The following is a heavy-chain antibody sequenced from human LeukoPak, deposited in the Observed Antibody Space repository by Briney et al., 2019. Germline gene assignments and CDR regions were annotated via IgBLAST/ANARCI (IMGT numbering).Heavy chain of an antibody. V-gene: IGHV4-34*01. D-gene: IGHD2-15*01. Sequence: PSETLSLTCAVYGGSFSGYYGSWIRQPPGKGLEWIGEINHSGSTNYNPSLKSRVTISVDTSKNQFSLKLSSVTAADTAVYYCARGIVDDYWGQGTLVTVSS. CDR3: ARGIVDDY. J-gene: IGHJ4*02. CDR2: INHSGST. CDR1: GGSFSGYY.